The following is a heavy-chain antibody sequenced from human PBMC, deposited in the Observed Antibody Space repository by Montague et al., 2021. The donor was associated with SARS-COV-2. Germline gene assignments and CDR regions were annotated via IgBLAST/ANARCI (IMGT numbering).Heavy chain of an antibody. D-gene: IGHD3-3*01. CDR3: ARDRFWGVVPFDP. J-gene: IGHJ5*02. Sequence: SLRLSCAASGFTFSSYWMHWVRQAPGKGLVWVSRINSDGSSTSYADSVKGRFTISRDNAKNTLYLQMNSLRAEDTAVYYCARDRFWGVVPFDPWGQGTLVTVSS. CDR2: INSDGSST. CDR1: GFTFSSYW. V-gene: IGHV3-74*01.